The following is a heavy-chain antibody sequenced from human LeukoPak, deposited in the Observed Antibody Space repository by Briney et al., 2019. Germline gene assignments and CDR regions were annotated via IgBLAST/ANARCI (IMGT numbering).Heavy chain of an antibody. CDR3: ARAGSSSWSAIGY. CDR2: IWYDGSNK. V-gene: IGHV3-33*01. J-gene: IGHJ4*02. D-gene: IGHD6-13*01. CDR1: GFTFSSYG. Sequence: GGSLRLSCAASGFTFSSYGMHWVRQAPGKGLEWVVVIWYDGSNKYYADSVKGRFTISRDNSKNTLYLQMNSLRAEDTTVYYCARAGSSSWSAIGYWGQGTLVTVSS.